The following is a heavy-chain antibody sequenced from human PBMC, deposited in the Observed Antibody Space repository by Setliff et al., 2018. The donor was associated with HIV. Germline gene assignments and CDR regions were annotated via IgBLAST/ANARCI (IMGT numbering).Heavy chain of an antibody. D-gene: IGHD2-15*01. CDR2: IRYDGSQK. Sequence: GGSLRLSCAASVFTFNNYDMNWVRQAPGKGLEWVAFIRYDGSQKYYVDSVKGRFTISRDNSKNTLYLQMNSLRVEDTAVYYCAKDVCSGAYCYAYYYYGMDVWGQGTMVTVSS. J-gene: IGHJ6*02. CDR1: VFTFNNYD. CDR3: AKDVCSGAYCYAYYYYGMDV. V-gene: IGHV3-30*02.